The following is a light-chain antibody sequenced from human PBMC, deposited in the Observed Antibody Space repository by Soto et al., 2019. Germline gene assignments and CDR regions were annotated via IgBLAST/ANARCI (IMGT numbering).Light chain of an antibody. Sequence: DIQMTQSPSTLSASVGDRVTITCRASQSRSSWLAWYQQKPGKAPNLLIYKASSLESGVPSRFSGSGSGTEFTLTISSLQPDDFATYYCQEYNGDMYTFGQGTKLEIK. J-gene: IGKJ2*01. CDR3: QEYNGDMYT. V-gene: IGKV1-5*03. CDR1: QSRSSW. CDR2: KAS.